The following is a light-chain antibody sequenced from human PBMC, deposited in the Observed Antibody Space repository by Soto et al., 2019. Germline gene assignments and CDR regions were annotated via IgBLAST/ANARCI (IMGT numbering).Light chain of an antibody. CDR1: NNDVGGYKL. CDR2: EVS. J-gene: IGLJ1*01. V-gene: IGLV2-8*01. Sequence: QSALTQPASVSGSPGQSITISCTGTNNDVGGYKLVSWYQQHPGKAPKLMIYEVSKRPSGVPDRFSGSKSGNTASLTVSGLQAEDEADYYCSSYAGSNFYVFGTGTKLTVL. CDR3: SSYAGSNFYV.